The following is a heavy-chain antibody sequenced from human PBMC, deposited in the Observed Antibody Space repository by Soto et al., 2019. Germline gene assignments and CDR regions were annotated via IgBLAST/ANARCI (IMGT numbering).Heavy chain of an antibody. CDR3: AREHCSGGTCYPGY. CDR2: ISTYNGRT. Sequence: QVQLVQSGAEVKKPGASVKVSSKASGYTFTNFRINWVRQAPGQGLEWMGWISTYNGRTNYAQKLQGRVTMTTDTSTSTAYMELRSLRSDDTAVYYCAREHCSGGTCYPGYWGQGTLVTVSS. V-gene: IGHV1-18*01. J-gene: IGHJ4*02. CDR1: GYTFTNFR. D-gene: IGHD2-15*01.